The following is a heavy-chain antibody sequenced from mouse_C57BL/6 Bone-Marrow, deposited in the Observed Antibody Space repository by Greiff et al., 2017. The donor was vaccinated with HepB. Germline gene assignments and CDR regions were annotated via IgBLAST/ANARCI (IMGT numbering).Heavy chain of an antibody. CDR3: ARSRHDYGSSLAY. D-gene: IGHD1-1*01. Sequence: QVQLQQPGAELVKPGASVKLSCKASGYTFTSYWMHWVKQRPGQGLVWIGRIVPNSGGTKYNEKFKIKATLTVDKPSSTAYMQLSSLTSEDSAVYYCARSRHDYGSSLAYWGQGTLVTVSA. J-gene: IGHJ3*01. CDR2: IVPNSGGT. CDR1: GYTFTSYW. V-gene: IGHV1-72*01.